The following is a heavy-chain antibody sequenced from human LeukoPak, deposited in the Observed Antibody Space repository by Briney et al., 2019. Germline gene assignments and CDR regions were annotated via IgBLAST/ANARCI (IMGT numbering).Heavy chain of an antibody. J-gene: IGHJ3*02. D-gene: IGHD2-8*01. CDR3: ARGSRNGLDAFDI. CDR2: IDPNNGDT. V-gene: IGHV1-2*02. Sequence: GASVKVSCKASAYTFTGYYLHWVRQAPGQGPEWVGWIDPNNGDTDYAQEFQGRVSMTRVRSISTAYMELSRLTSDDTAVYYCARGSRNGLDAFDIWGQGTMVTVSS. CDR1: AYTFTGYY.